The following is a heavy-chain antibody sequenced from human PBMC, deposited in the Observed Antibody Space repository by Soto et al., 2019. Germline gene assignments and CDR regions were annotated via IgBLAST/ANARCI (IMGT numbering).Heavy chain of an antibody. V-gene: IGHV3-21*01. CDR3: ARDPYGSGSYYTKPNYYMDV. J-gene: IGHJ6*03. Sequence: GGSLRLSCAASGFTFSSYSMNWVRQAPGKGLEWVSSISSSSSYIYYADSVKGRFTISRDNAKNSLYLQMNSLRAEDTAVYYCARDPYGSGSYYTKPNYYMDVWGKGTTVTVSS. D-gene: IGHD3-10*01. CDR1: GFTFSSYS. CDR2: ISSSSSYI.